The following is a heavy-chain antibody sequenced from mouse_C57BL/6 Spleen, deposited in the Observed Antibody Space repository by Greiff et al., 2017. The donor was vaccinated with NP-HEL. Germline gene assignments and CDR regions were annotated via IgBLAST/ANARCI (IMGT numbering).Heavy chain of an antibody. CDR2: ISSGGSYT. D-gene: IGHD2-5*01. J-gene: IGHJ3*01. V-gene: IGHV5-6*01. CDR3: ARQGYSNYGAWFAY. CDR1: GFTFSSYG. Sequence: EVQRVESGGDLVKPGGSLKLSCAASGFTFSSYGMSWVRQTPDKRLEWVATISSGGSYTYYPDSVKGRFTISRDNAKNTLYLQMSSLKSEDTAMYYCARQGYSNYGAWFAYWGQGTLVTVSA.